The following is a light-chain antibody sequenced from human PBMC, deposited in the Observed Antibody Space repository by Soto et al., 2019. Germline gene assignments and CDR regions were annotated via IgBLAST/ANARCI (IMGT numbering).Light chain of an antibody. CDR1: QSISSY. CDR3: QQSYSTLS. Sequence: DIQMTQSPSSLSASVGDRVTITCRASQSISSYLNWYQQKPGKAPKLLIYAASSLQIGVPSMFSGSGSGTDFTLTISSLQPEDFATYYCQQSYSTLSFGGGTNVEIK. CDR2: AAS. J-gene: IGKJ4*01. V-gene: IGKV1-39*01.